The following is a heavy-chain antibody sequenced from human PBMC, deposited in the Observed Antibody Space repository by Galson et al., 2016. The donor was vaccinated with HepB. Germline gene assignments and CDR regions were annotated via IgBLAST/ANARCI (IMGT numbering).Heavy chain of an antibody. CDR3: AKGAEQWLVPGYFDY. CDR1: GFTFSRYA. D-gene: IGHD6-19*01. V-gene: IGHV3-23*01. Sequence: SLRLSCAASGFTFSRYAMSWVRQAPGKGLEWVSAISGSGGSTYYAGSVKGRFTISRDNSKNTLYLQMNRLRAEDTAVYYCAKGAEQWLVPGYFDYWGQRTLVTVSS. J-gene: IGHJ4*02. CDR2: ISGSGGST.